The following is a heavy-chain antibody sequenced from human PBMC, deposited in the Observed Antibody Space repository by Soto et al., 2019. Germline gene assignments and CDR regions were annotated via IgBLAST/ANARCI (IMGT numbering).Heavy chain of an antibody. CDR2: ISSSSSYI. D-gene: IGHD6-13*01. V-gene: IGHV3-21*01. J-gene: IGHJ6*02. CDR3: ARDRRSSWYQPDYYYYGMDV. CDR1: GFTCSSNS. Sequence: GALRGYCADSGFTCSSNSMNWVRQAPGKGLEWVSSISSSSSYIYYADSVKGRFTISRDNAKNSLYLQMNSLRAEDTAVYYCARDRRSSWYQPDYYYYGMDVWGQGTTVTVSS.